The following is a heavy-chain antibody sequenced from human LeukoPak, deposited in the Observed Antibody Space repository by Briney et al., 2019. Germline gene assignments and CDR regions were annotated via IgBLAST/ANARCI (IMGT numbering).Heavy chain of an antibody. CDR1: GYTFTSYY. Sequence: GASVKVSCKASGYTFTSYYMHWVRQAPGRGLEWMGIINPSGGSTSYAQKFQGRVTMTRDTSTSTVYMELSSLRSEDTAVYYCARESEGSSGWNDAFDIWGQGTMVTVSS. J-gene: IGHJ3*02. CDR3: ARESEGSSGWNDAFDI. CDR2: INPSGGST. V-gene: IGHV1-46*01. D-gene: IGHD6-25*01.